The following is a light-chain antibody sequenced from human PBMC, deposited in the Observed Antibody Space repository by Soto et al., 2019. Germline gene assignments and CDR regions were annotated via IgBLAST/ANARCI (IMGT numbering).Light chain of an antibody. CDR3: QQRSNWPLT. Sequence: EIVLTQSPATLSLSPGERATLSCRASQSVGSYLAWCQQKPGQAPRLLIYDAFNRATGVPARFSGSGSGTDFTLTISSLEPEDFAIYYCQQRSNWPLTFGGGTKVDIK. CDR1: QSVGSY. J-gene: IGKJ4*01. V-gene: IGKV3-11*01. CDR2: DAF.